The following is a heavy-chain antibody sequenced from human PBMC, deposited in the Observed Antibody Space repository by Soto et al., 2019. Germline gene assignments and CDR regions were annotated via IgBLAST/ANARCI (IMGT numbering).Heavy chain of an antibody. CDR2: VSGSGGST. Sequence: GSLRLSCAASGFTFSSYAMSWVRQAPGKGLEWVSAVSGSGGSTYYADSVKGRFTISRDNSKNTLYLQMNSLRAEDTAVYYCAKPYVWGSHYYFDYWGQGTLVTVPQ. CDR3: AKPYVWGSHYYFDY. J-gene: IGHJ4*02. CDR1: GFTFSSYA. V-gene: IGHV3-23*01. D-gene: IGHD3-16*01.